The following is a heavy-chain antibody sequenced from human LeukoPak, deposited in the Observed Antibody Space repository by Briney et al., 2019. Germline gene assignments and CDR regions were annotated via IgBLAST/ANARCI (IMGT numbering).Heavy chain of an antibody. J-gene: IGHJ3*02. CDR1: GYTFTSYD. V-gene: IGHV1-8*03. D-gene: IGHD7-27*01. CDR3: ARDYWGDDAFDI. CDR2: MNPNSGNT. Sequence: ASVKVSCKASGYTFTSYDINWVRQATGQGLEWMGWMNPNSGNTGYAQKFQGRVTITRNTSISTAYMELSSLRSEDTAVYYCARDYWGDDAFDIRGQGTMVTVSS.